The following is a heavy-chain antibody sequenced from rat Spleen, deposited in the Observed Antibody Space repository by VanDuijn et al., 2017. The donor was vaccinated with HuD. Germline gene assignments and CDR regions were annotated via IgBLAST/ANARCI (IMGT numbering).Heavy chain of an antibody. V-gene: IGHV5-7*01. D-gene: IGHD1-1*01. Sequence: EVQLVESGGGLVQPGRSLKLSCAASGFTFSDYAMNWIRQAPKKGLEWVATIVYDGSITYYRDSVKGRFTISRHNTQNTLYLQMNSLRSEDTATYYCTTVLQGHGFAYWGQGTLVTVSS. CDR1: GFTFSDYA. CDR3: TTVLQGHGFAY. CDR2: IVYDGSIT. J-gene: IGHJ3*01.